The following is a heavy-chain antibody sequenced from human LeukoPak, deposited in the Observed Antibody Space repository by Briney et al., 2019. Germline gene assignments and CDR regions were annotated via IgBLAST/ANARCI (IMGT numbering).Heavy chain of an antibody. D-gene: IGHD6-13*01. V-gene: IGHV4-34*01. Sequence: SETLSLTCTVSGGSISSYYWSWIRQPPGKGLEWIGEINHSGSTNYNPSLKSRVTISVDTSKNQLSLKLSSVTAADTAVYYCARGPIAAAPFDYWGQGTLVTVSS. CDR2: INHSGST. CDR3: ARGPIAAAPFDY. J-gene: IGHJ4*02. CDR1: GGSISSYY.